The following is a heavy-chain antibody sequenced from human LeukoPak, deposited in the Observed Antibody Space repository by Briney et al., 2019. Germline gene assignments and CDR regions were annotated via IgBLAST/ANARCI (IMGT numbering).Heavy chain of an antibody. CDR3: AKEGSGSYDY. Sequence: GGSLRLSCAASGFTFSSYSMNWVRQAPGKGLEWVSSISSSSSYIYYADSVKGRFTISRDNSKNTLYLQMNSLRAEDTAVYYCAKEGSGSYDYWGQGTLVTVSS. V-gene: IGHV3-21*01. CDR2: ISSSSSYI. J-gene: IGHJ4*02. D-gene: IGHD3-10*01. CDR1: GFTFSSYS.